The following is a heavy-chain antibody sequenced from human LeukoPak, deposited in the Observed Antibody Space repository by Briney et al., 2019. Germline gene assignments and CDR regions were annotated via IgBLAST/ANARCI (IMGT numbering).Heavy chain of an antibody. CDR2: IIPILGIA. J-gene: IGHJ4*02. CDR1: GGTFSSYS. Sequence: SVTVSCTGSGGTFSSYSIIWARQAPGQGLEWMGRIIPILGIANYAQKFQGRVTITADKSTSTAYMELSSLRSEDTAVYYCARGAARISGFDYWGQGTLVTVSS. V-gene: IGHV1-69*02. CDR3: ARGAARISGFDY. D-gene: IGHD5-24*01.